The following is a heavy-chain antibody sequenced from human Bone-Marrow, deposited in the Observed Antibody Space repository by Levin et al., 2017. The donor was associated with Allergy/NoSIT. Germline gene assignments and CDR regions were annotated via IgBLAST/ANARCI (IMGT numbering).Heavy chain of an antibody. V-gene: IGHV3-33*01. CDR3: TRDLRPVRYCSTTSCSTAGL. CDR1: GFIMNNYG. J-gene: IGHJ4*02. Sequence: GESLKISCEASGFIMNNYGMYWVRQAPGKGLEWVAIIWYDGSEKYYADSVQGRFTISSDKSKNTLYLQMNSLRVEDTAVYYCTRDLRPVRYCSTTSCSTAGLWGQGTLVAVSS. CDR2: IWYDGSEK. D-gene: IGHD2-2*01.